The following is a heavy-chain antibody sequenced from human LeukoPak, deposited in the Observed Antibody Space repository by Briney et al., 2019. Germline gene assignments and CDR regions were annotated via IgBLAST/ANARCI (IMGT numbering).Heavy chain of an antibody. D-gene: IGHD1-1*01. Sequence: SVKASCKASGGTFSSYAISWVRQAPGQGLEWMGRIIPILGIANYAQKFQGRVTITADKSTSTAYMELSSLRSEDTAVYYCARAKRSANWFDPWGQGTLVTVSS. CDR2: IIPILGIA. CDR1: GGTFSSYA. CDR3: ARAKRSANWFDP. V-gene: IGHV1-69*04. J-gene: IGHJ5*02.